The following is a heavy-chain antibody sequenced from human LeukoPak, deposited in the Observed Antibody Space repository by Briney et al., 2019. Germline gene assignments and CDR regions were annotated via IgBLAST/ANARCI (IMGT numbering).Heavy chain of an antibody. V-gene: IGHV3-7*01. Sequence: GGSLRLSCAASGFTFSSYWMNWVRQAPGKGLEWVAKIKPDGSEKFYVDSVKGRFTISRDNAKNSLYLQMNSLTVEDTAVYYCATDSGYSGASWGQGTLVTVSS. J-gene: IGHJ5*02. CDR3: ATDSGYSGAS. D-gene: IGHD1-26*01. CDR2: IKPDGSEK. CDR1: GFTFSSYW.